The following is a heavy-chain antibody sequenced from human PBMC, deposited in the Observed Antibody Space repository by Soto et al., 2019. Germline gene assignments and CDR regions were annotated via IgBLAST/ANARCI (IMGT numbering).Heavy chain of an antibody. CDR1: GSTFSGCS. J-gene: IGHJ6*02. D-gene: IGHD3-10*01. CDR2: ISYDGSNK. Sequence: GALAVSGAASGSTFSGCSMHWVRQAPGKGLEWVAVISYDGSNKQYTDPVKRRFTISRDNSKNTLYLQINSLRVDDTAVYYCARDGSDTWNYYYGLDLWGQGTKVTVSS. V-gene: IGHV3-30-3*01. CDR3: ARDGSDTWNYYYGLDL.